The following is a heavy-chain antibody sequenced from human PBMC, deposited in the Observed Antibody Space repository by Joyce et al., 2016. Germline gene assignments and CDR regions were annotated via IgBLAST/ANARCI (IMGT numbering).Heavy chain of an antibody. CDR3: GSVFEY. Sequence: EVQLVESGGGLLQPGGSLRLSCAASGVTFTNYWMHWVRQATGKGLGWVASVDCDGSGTSYADSVKGRFTISRDNAKTMVYLKMNSLRIEDTAVYYCGSVFEYWGRGALVTVSS. CDR2: VDCDGSGT. J-gene: IGHJ4*02. CDR1: GVTFTNYW. V-gene: IGHV3-74*01.